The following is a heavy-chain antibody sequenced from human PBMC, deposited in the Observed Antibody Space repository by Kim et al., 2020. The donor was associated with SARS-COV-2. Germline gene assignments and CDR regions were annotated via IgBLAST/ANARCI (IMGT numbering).Heavy chain of an antibody. D-gene: IGHD3-10*01. CDR1: GFTFSNAW. V-gene: IGHV3-15*01. Sequence: GGSLRLSCAASGFTFSNAWMSWVRQAPGKGLEWVGRIKSKTDGGTTAYAAPVKGRFTISRDDSKNTLYLQMNSLKTEDTAVYYCTTPRVATYYYVSEAFDIWGQGTMVTVSS. CDR3: TTPRVATYYYVSEAFDI. CDR2: IKSKTDGGTT. J-gene: IGHJ3*02.